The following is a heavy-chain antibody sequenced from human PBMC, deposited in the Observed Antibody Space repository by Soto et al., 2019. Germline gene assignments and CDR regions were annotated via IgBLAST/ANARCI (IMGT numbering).Heavy chain of an antibody. CDR3: AKERQDYDVRSGYYGEWFGP. J-gene: IGHJ5*02. CDR1: GFTFSTYV. V-gene: IGHV3-23*01. Sequence: EVQLLESGGGLVQPGGSLRLSCAASGFTFSTYVMDWVRQAPGKGLEWVSAISGSGGSKYYADSVQGRFTISRDNSKKTLKLQRNSLRPEQTAGYYFAKERQDYDVRSGYYGEWFGPWGQGTLVTVSS. D-gene: IGHD3-3*01. CDR2: ISGSGGSK.